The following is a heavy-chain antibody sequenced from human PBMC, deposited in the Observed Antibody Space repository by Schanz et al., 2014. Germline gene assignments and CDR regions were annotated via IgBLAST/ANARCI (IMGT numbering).Heavy chain of an antibody. D-gene: IGHD3-10*01. CDR2: MNSKTGNT. J-gene: IGHJ4*02. CDR3: TKGRAFGR. V-gene: IGHV1-8*01. CDR1: GYPFTTYA. Sequence: QVQLVQSGAEVKKPGASVKVSCKALGYPFTTYAINWVRQATGQGLEWMGWMNSKTGNTGYAQRFQGRVTMTRNTSITTACLELSSLRSGDTAVYYCTKGRAFGRWGQGTLGTVSS.